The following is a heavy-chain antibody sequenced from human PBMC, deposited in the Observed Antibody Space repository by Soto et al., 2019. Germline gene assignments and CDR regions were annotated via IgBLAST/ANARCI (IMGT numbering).Heavy chain of an antibody. Sequence: SETLSLTCSVSGGSISGSYWSWIRQSPGKGLEWLGYVYYTGSTNYSPSLRSRVSISVDTSKNEFSLRLSSVTAADTAVYFCARSVAVPGAHIDYWGLGTQVTFSS. CDR3: ARSVAVPGAHIDY. J-gene: IGHJ4*02. CDR1: GGSISGSY. V-gene: IGHV4-59*01. D-gene: IGHD6-19*01. CDR2: VYYTGST.